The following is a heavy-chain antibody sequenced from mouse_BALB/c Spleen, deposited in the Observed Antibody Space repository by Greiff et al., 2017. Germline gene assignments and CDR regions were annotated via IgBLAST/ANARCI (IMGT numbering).Heavy chain of an antibody. CDR3: ARSVITPFDY. V-gene: IGHV14-3*02. CDR2: IDPANGNT. Sequence: EVHLVESGAELVKPGASVKLSCTASGFNIKDTYMHWVKQRPEQGLEWIGRIDPANGNTKYDPKFQGKATITADTSSNTAYLQLSSLTSEDTAVYYCARSVITPFDYWGQGTTLTVSS. D-gene: IGHD2-4*01. J-gene: IGHJ2*01. CDR1: GFNIKDTY.